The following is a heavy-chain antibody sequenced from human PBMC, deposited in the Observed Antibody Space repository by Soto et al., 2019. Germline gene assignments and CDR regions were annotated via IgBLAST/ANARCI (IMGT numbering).Heavy chain of an antibody. CDR3: ARDTTRGYSGYDYGQDFDY. CDR1: GYTFTSYG. J-gene: IGHJ4*02. V-gene: IGHV1-18*01. CDR2: ISAYNGNT. Sequence: ASVKVSCKASGYTFTSYGISWVRQAPGQGLEWMGWISAYNGNTNYAQKLQGRVTMTTDTSTSTAYMELRSLRSDDTAVYYCARDTTRGYSGYDYGQDFDYWGQGTLVTVSS. D-gene: IGHD5-12*01.